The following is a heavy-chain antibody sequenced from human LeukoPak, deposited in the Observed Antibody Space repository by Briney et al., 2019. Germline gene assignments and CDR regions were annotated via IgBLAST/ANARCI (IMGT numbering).Heavy chain of an antibody. V-gene: IGHV4-61*02. CDR2: IYTSGST. J-gene: IGHJ3*02. CDR3: ARQTSPAAIGGHAFDI. Sequence: PSETLSLTCTVSGGSISSGSYYWSWIRQPAGKGLEWIGRIYTSGSTNYNPSLKSRVAISVDTSKNQFSLKLSSVTAADTAVYYCARQTSPAAIGGHAFDIWGQGTMVTVSS. CDR1: GGSISSGSYY. D-gene: IGHD6-25*01.